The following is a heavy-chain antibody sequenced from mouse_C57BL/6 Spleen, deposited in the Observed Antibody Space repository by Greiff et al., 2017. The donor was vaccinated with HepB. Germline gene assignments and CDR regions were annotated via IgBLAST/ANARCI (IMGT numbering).Heavy chain of an antibody. J-gene: IGHJ2*01. CDR3: TTGVITTVVAPDY. CDR1: GFNIKDYY. Sequence: EVKVVESGAELVRPGASVKLSCTASGFNIKDYYMHWVKQRPEQGLEWIGRIDPEDGDTEYAPKFQGKATMTADTSSNTAYLQLSSLTSEDTAVYYCTTGVITTVVAPDYWGQGTTLTVSS. CDR2: IDPEDGDT. D-gene: IGHD1-1*01. V-gene: IGHV14-1*01.